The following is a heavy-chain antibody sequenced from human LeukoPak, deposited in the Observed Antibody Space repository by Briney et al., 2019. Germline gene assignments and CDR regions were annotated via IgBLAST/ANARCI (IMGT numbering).Heavy chain of an antibody. CDR1: GVSISSSNSY. Sequence: SETLSLTCTVSGVSISSSNSYWGWIRQPPGKGLEWIGSIYHSGSTYYNPSLKSRVTISVDTSKNQFSLKLSSVTAADTAVYYCARPLGNRGYWGQGTLVTVAS. D-gene: IGHD7-27*01. CDR2: IYHSGST. CDR3: ARPLGNRGY. V-gene: IGHV4-39*07. J-gene: IGHJ4*02.